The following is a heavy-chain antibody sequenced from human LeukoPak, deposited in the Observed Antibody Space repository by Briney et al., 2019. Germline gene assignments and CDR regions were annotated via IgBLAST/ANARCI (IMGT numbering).Heavy chain of an antibody. Sequence: ASVKVSCKASGYTFTRYAMHWVRQAPGQRLEWMGWINAGNGNTKYSQKFQGRVTITRDTSASTAYMELSSLRSEDTAVYYCARAYYYGSGFDPWGQGTLVTVSS. CDR2: INAGNGNT. CDR3: ARAYYYGSGFDP. D-gene: IGHD3-10*01. V-gene: IGHV1-3*01. J-gene: IGHJ5*02. CDR1: GYTFTRYA.